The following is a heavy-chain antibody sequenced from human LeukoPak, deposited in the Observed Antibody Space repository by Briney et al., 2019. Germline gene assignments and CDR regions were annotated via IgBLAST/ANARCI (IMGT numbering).Heavy chain of an antibody. Sequence: GRSLRLSCAASGFTFSDHFVDWVRQAPGKGLEWVGRTRNKANSYITEYAASVKGRFIISRDDSKNSLYLQMSSLKTDDTAMYYCASIRGTFGYWGQGTLVTVSS. CDR2: TRNKANSYIT. CDR1: GFTFSDHF. D-gene: IGHD1-26*01. CDR3: ASIRGTFGY. V-gene: IGHV3-72*01. J-gene: IGHJ4*02.